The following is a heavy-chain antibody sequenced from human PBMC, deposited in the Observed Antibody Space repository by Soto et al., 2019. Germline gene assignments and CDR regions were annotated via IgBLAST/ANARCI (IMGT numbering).Heavy chain of an antibody. V-gene: IGHV1-2*04. CDR1: GYTFTGYY. Sequence: ASVKVSCKASGYTFTGYYMHWVRQAPGQGLEWMGWINPNSGGTNYAQKFQGWVTMTRDTSISTAYMELSRLRSDGTAVYYCARGGVDYGDHDYSYYYMDVWGKGTTVTVSS. D-gene: IGHD4-17*01. J-gene: IGHJ6*03. CDR3: ARGGVDYGDHDYSYYYMDV. CDR2: INPNSGGT.